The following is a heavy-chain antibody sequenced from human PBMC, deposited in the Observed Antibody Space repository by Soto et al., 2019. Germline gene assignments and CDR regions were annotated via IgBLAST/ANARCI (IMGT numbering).Heavy chain of an antibody. CDR2: IIPILGIA. D-gene: IGHD2-2*01. J-gene: IGHJ3*02. V-gene: IGHV1-69*02. CDR3: ARVVVFIIGVPAAGTHI. Sequence: ASVKVSCKAAGGTFSSYTISWVRQPPGQGLEWMGRIIPILGIANYAQKFQGRVTITADKSTSTAYMELSSLRSEDTAVYYCARVVVFIIGVPAAGTHIWGQGTMVTVSS. CDR1: GGTFSSYT.